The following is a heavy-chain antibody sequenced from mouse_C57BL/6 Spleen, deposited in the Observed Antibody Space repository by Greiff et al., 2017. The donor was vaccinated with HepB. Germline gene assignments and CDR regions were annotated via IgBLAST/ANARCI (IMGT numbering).Heavy chain of an antibody. CDR1: GYTFTSYW. D-gene: IGHD1-1*01. CDR2: IDPSDSYT. Sequence: QVQLQQPGAELVKPGASVKLSCKASGYTFTSYWMQWVKQRPGQGLEWIGEIDPSDSYTNYNQKFKGKATLTVDTSSSTAYMQLSSLTSEDAAVYYCARRDYDGSSPWYFDVWGTGTTVTVSS. J-gene: IGHJ1*03. V-gene: IGHV1-50*01. CDR3: ARRDYDGSSPWYFDV.